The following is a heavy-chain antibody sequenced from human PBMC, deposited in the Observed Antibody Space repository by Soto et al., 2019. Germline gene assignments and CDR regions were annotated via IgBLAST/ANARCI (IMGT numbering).Heavy chain of an antibody. V-gene: IGHV3-30-3*01. Sequence: QVQLVESGGGVVQPGRSLRLSCAASGFTFSSYAMHWVRQAPGKGLEWVAVISYDGSNKYYADSVKGRFTISRDNSKNTLYLQMNGRRAEDTAVYYCARDTLCFGEGYGMDVWGQGTTVTVSS. CDR3: ARDTLCFGEGYGMDV. CDR2: ISYDGSNK. D-gene: IGHD3-10*01. CDR1: GFTFSSYA. J-gene: IGHJ6*02.